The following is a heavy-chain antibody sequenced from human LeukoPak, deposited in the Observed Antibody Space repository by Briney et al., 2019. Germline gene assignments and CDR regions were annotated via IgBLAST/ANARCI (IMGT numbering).Heavy chain of an antibody. CDR2: MNPNSGNT. J-gene: IGHJ6*03. Sequence: ASVKVSCKASGYTFTSYAINWVRQATGQGLEWMGWMNPNSGNTGYAQKFQGRVTMTRNTSISTAYMELSSLRSEDTAVYYCARGRYSSSWTTYYYYYMDVWGKGTTVTISS. D-gene: IGHD6-13*01. V-gene: IGHV1-8*01. CDR1: GYTFTSYA. CDR3: ARGRYSSSWTTYYYYYMDV.